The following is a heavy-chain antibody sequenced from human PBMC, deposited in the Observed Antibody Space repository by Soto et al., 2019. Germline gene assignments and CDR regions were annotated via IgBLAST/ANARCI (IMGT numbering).Heavy chain of an antibody. Sequence: SQTLSLTCVISGDSVSSNSAAWNWIRQSPSRGLEWLGRTYYRSKWYNDYAVSVKSRITINPDTSKNQFSLQLNSVTPEDTAVYYCAYSPRGIRATQRFDYWGQGTLVTVSS. D-gene: IGHD2-21*01. CDR2: TYYRSKWYN. V-gene: IGHV6-1*01. J-gene: IGHJ4*02. CDR1: GDSVSSNSAA. CDR3: AYSPRGIRATQRFDY.